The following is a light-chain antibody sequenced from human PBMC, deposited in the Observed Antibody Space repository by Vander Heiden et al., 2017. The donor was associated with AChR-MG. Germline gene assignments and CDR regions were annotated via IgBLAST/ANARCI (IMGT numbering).Light chain of an antibody. CDR3: QQTYSIPLT. V-gene: IGKV1-39*01. CDR2: AAS. CDR1: QSINSY. J-gene: IGKJ4*01. Sequence: DIQMTKSPSSLSASVGDRVTIACRASQSINSYLNWYQQKPGKAPKLLIYAASSLRSGVPSRFSGSGSGTDFTLTISSLQPEDFATYYCQQTYSIPLTFGGGAKVEIK.